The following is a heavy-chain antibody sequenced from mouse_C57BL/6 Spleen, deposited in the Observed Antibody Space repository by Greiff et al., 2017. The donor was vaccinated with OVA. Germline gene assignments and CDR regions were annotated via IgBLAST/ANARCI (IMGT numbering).Heavy chain of an antibody. V-gene: IGHV1-69*01. CDR2: IDPSDSYT. CDR1: GYTFTSYW. CDR3: AIITTVVALYFDD. Sequence: QVQLQQPGAELVMPGASVKLSCKASGYTFTSYWMHWVKQRPGQGLEWIGEIDPSDSYTNYNQKFKGKSTLTVDKSSSTAYMQLSSLTSEDSAVYYCAIITTVVALYFDDWGQGTTLTVSS. D-gene: IGHD1-1*01. J-gene: IGHJ2*01.